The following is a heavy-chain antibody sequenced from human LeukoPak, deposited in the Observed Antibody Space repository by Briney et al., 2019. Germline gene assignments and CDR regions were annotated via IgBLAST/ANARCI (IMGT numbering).Heavy chain of an antibody. J-gene: IGHJ2*01. V-gene: IGHV3-23*01. CDR2: ISDSGGIT. CDR3: AKGGSGSYFPLGFDL. Sequence: GGSLRLSCAASGFTFSRYAMSWVRQAPGKGLEWVSAISDSGGITYYAASVKGRFTISRDNSKNTLYLQMNSLRAEDTAVYYCAKGGSGSYFPLGFDLWGRGTLVTVSS. CDR1: GFTFSRYA. D-gene: IGHD3-10*01.